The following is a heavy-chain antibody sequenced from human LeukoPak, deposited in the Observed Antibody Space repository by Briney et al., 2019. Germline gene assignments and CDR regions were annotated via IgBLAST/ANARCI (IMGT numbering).Heavy chain of an antibody. CDR2: ISNSAI. J-gene: IGHJ3*01. Sequence: GGSLRLSCAASGFTFSSYETNWVRQAPGKGLEWVSQISNSAIYYADSVKGRFTISRDNAKNSLYLQMNSLRADDTAVYYCASPRGRAFYLWGQGTMVTVSS. CDR1: GFTFSSYE. V-gene: IGHV3-48*03. CDR3: ASPRGRAFYL. D-gene: IGHD3-16*01.